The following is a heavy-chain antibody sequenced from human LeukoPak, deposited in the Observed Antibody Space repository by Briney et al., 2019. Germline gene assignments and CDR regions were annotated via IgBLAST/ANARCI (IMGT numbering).Heavy chain of an antibody. J-gene: IGHJ3*02. CDR2: IYNDDST. Sequence: QPGGSLRLSCAASGLTVSSSYMSWVRQAPGKGLEWVSIIYNDDSTYYAHSMKVRFTISRDNAKNTLYLQVNSRRAEDTAMYYCARNILFAFDIWGQGTMVTVSS. CDR3: ARNILFAFDI. CDR1: GLTVSSSY. V-gene: IGHV3-53*01.